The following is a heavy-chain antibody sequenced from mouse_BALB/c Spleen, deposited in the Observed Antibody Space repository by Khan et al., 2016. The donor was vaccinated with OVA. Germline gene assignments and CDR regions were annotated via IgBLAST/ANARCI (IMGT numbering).Heavy chain of an antibody. V-gene: IGHV14-3*02. CDR2: IDPANGNT. CDR3: ATLGVYAMDY. J-gene: IGHJ4*01. Sequence: VQLKQSGAELVKPGASVKLSCTASGFNIKDTYMHWVKQRPEQGLEWIGTIDPANGNTKYDPKFQGKATITTDPTSHTAYLQLRSLTSEDTAVYYCATLGVYAMDYWGQGNSVTVSS. CDR1: GFNIKDTY.